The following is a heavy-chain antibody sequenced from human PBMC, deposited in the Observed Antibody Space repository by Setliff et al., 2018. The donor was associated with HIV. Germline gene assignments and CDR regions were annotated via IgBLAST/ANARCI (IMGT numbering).Heavy chain of an antibody. CDR1: GDTFSNYA. Sequence: GASVKVSCKASGDTFSNYAISWVRQAPGQGLEWMGGIIPIFGTASHAQKFQGRVTITTDESTSTAYMELSSLRFEGTAMYYCASAYCSSTGCYVRWGNGMDVWGQGTTVTVSS. D-gene: IGHD2-2*01. CDR3: ASAYCSSTGCYVRWGNGMDV. CDR2: IIPIFGTA. V-gene: IGHV1-69*05. J-gene: IGHJ6*02.